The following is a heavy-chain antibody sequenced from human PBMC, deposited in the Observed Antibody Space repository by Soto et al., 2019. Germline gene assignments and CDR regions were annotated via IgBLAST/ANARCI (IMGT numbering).Heavy chain of an antibody. Sequence: QVQLVESGGGVVQPGRSLRLSCAASGFTFSSYAMHWVRQAPGKGLEWVAVISYDGSNKYYADSVKGRFTISRDNSKNTLYLQMNSLRDEDTAVYYCARDTVGYYYDSSGYYSDAFDIWGQGTMVTVSS. CDR1: GFTFSSYA. V-gene: IGHV3-30-3*01. D-gene: IGHD3-22*01. J-gene: IGHJ3*02. CDR2: ISYDGSNK. CDR3: ARDTVGYYYDSSGYYSDAFDI.